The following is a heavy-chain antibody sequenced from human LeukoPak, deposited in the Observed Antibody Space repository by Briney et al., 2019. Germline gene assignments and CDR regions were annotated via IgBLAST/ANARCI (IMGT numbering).Heavy chain of an antibody. J-gene: IGHJ4*02. CDR1: GYSISSGYY. CDR2: IYHSGST. D-gene: IGHD3-22*01. Sequence: PSETLSLTCAVSGYSISSGYYWGWIRQPPGKGLEWIGSIYHSGSTYYNPSLKSRVTISVDTSKNQFSLKLSSVTGADTAVYYCARPGRYYDTTDFDYWGQGTLVTVSS. V-gene: IGHV4-38-2*01. CDR3: ARPGRYYDTTDFDY.